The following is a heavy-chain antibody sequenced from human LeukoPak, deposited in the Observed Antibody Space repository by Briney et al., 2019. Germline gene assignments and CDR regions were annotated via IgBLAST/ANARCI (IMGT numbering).Heavy chain of an antibody. J-gene: IGHJ4*02. CDR3: ARGGYCGGDCYSDY. CDR2: IIPIFGTA. Sequence: SVKVSCKASGGTFSSYAISWVRQAPGQGLEWMGGIIPIFGTANYAQKFRGRVTITADESTSTAYMELSSLRSEDTAVYYCARGGYCGGDCYSDYWGQGTLVTVSS. CDR1: GGTFSSYA. D-gene: IGHD2-21*02. V-gene: IGHV1-69*01.